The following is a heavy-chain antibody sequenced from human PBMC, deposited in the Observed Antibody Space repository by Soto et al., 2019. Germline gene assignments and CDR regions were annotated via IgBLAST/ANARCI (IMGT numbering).Heavy chain of an antibody. D-gene: IGHD3-22*01. V-gene: IGHV1-18*01. CDR3: ARDRPYYYDSSGYLNY. J-gene: IGHJ4*02. CDR2: ISPYSGNT. Sequence: GASVKVSCKASGYTFTTYGISWVRQAPGQGLEWMGWISPYSGNTNYAQQLQGRVTMTTDTSTSTAYMELRSLRADDTAVYFCARDRPYYYDSSGYLNYWGQGTLVTVSS. CDR1: GYTFTTYG.